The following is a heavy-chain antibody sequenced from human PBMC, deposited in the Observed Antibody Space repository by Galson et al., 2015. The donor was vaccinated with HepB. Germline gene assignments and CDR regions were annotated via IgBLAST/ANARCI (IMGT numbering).Heavy chain of an antibody. CDR1: GYTFTGYY. CDR3: AREGCSGGSCYSKYYGMDV. CDR2: INPNSGGT. Sequence: SVKVSCKASGYTFTGYYMHWVRQAPGQGLEWMGWINPNSGGTNYAQKFQGRVTMTRDTSISTAYMELSRLRSDDTAVYYCAREGCSGGSCYSKYYGMDVWGQGTTVTVSS. J-gene: IGHJ6*02. D-gene: IGHD2-15*01. V-gene: IGHV1-2*02.